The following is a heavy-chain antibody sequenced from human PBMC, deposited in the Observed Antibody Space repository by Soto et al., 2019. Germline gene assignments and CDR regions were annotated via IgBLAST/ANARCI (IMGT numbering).Heavy chain of an antibody. J-gene: IGHJ4*02. D-gene: IGHD7-27*01. CDR2: IWYDGSNT. Sequence: GGSLRLSCAASGFIFSSFGMHWVRQAPGKGLEWVAHIWYDGSNTYYADSVKGRFTISRDNSRNTVYLQMNSQRAEDTAVYHCVRDLLGSGGHFDYWGQGTPVTVSS. CDR3: VRDLLGSGGHFDY. CDR1: GFIFSSFG. V-gene: IGHV3-33*01.